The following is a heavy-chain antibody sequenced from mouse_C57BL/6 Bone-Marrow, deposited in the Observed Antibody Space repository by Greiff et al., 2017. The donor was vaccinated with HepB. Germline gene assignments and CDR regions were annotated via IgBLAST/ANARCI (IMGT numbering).Heavy chain of an antibody. CDR2: IWRGGSK. Sequence: VKLMESGPGLVQPSQSLSITCTVSGFSLTSYGVHWVRQSPGKGLEWLGVIWRGGSKDYNAAFISRMSISKDNSKSQVFFKMSSLQADDTAIYYCARKPLLYYARNAMDYWGQGTSVTVSS. CDR1: GFSLTSYG. CDR3: ARKPLLYYARNAMDY. D-gene: IGHD2-1*01. J-gene: IGHJ4*01. V-gene: IGHV2-2*01.